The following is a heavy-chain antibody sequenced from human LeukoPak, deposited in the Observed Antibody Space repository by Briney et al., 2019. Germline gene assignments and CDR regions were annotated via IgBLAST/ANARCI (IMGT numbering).Heavy chain of an antibody. CDR1: GFTFSRYW. J-gene: IGHJ4*02. CDR2: IKQDGSET. D-gene: IGHD5-12*01. CDR3: ARGRNSGYMYYFDY. Sequence: GGSLRLSCAASGFTFSRYWMTWVRQAPGKGLEWVANIKQDGSETYYVDAVKGRFTISRDNAKNSLYLQMNSLRVDDTAVYFCARGRNSGYMYYFDYWGQGTLVTVSS. V-gene: IGHV3-7*01.